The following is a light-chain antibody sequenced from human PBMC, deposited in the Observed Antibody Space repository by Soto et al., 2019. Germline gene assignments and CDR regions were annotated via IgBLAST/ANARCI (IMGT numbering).Light chain of an antibody. V-gene: IGKV4-1*01. Sequence: DIVMTQSPGSLAVSLGERATITCKSSQTILYTSNNKNYLAWYQQRPGQPPRLVSYWASTRVSGVPDRISGSGSGTNFTLTITSLQPEDVATYYCHQYFAAPPTFGPGTKVEI. J-gene: IGKJ3*01. CDR2: WAS. CDR3: HQYFAAPPT. CDR1: QTILYTSNNKNY.